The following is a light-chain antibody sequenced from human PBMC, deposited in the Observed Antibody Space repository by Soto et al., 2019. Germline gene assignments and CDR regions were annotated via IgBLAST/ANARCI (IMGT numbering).Light chain of an antibody. CDR2: GNS. V-gene: IGLV1-40*01. J-gene: IGLJ1*01. CDR1: SSNIGAHYD. CDR3: LSYTASSTFV. Sequence: QSVLTQPPSVSGAPGQRVTISCTGSSSNIGAHYDVHWYQQLPGTAPKLLIYGNSNRPSGVPDRFSGSKSGTSASLAITGLQAEDEADYYCLSYTASSTFVFGTGTKLTVL.